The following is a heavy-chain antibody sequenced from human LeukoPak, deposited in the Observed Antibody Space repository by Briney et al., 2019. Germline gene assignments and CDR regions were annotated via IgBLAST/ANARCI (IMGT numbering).Heavy chain of an antibody. CDR3: AKASRYGSSVDY. J-gene: IGHJ4*02. D-gene: IGHD3-10*01. CDR1: GFTFSSYA. Sequence: PGGSLRLSCAASGFTFSSYAMSWVRQAPGKGLEWVSAISGSGGSTYYADSVEGRFTISRDNSKNTLYLQMNSLRAEDTAVYYCAKASRYGSSVDYWGQGTLVTVSS. V-gene: IGHV3-23*01. CDR2: ISGSGGST.